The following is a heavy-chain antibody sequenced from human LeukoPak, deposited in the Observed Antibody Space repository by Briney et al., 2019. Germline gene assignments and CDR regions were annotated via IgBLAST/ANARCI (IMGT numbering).Heavy chain of an antibody. CDR2: IIPIFGTA. CDR3: ASPPGYDSSGSNAFDI. CDR1: GGTFSSYA. Sequence: ASVKVSCKASGGTFSSYAISWVRQAPGQGLEWMGGIIPIFGTANYAQKFQGRVTITADESTSTAYMELSSLRSEDTAVYYCASPPGYDSSGSNAFDIWGQGTMVTVSS. J-gene: IGHJ3*02. V-gene: IGHV1-69*13. D-gene: IGHD3-22*01.